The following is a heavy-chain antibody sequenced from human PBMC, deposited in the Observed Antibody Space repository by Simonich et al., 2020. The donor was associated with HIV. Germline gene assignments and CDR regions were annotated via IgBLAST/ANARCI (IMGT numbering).Heavy chain of an antibody. V-gene: IGHV3-48*01. J-gene: IGHJ4*02. D-gene: IGHD3-22*01. Sequence: EVQLVESGGGLVQPGGSLRLSCAASGFTFSSYSMNWVRQAPGKGRELVSYISSRSSTIYYADAVKGRFTISRDNAKNSLYLQMNSLRAEDTAVYYCARARPRDYYDSSGYYDYWGQGTLVTVSS. CDR1: GFTFSSYS. CDR2: ISSRSSTI. CDR3: ARARPRDYYDSSGYYDY.